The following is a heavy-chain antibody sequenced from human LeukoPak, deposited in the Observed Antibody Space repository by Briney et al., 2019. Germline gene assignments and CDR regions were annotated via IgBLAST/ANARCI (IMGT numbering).Heavy chain of an antibody. V-gene: IGHV4-4*02. CDR1: GVSISSNNW. J-gene: IGHJ4*02. CDR2: IYHSGST. CDR3: ATYYDSSGYKLDY. D-gene: IGHD3-22*01. Sequence: SETLSLTCAVSGVSISSNNWWSWVRQPPGKGLEWIGEIYHSGSTNYNPSPKSRVTISVDKSKNQFSLKLSSVTAADTAVYYCATYYDSSGYKLDYWGQGTLVTVSS.